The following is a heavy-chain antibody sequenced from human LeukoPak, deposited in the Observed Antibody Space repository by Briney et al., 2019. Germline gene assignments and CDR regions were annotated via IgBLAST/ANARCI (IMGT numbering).Heavy chain of an antibody. CDR3: SRRDCIRTDCFYWYFDL. V-gene: IGHV4-39*07. Sequence: SETLSLTCSVSGGSISSASYYWSYIRQPPGKGLEWIGSIYYSGSTYFNPSLKSRVTISVDTSKNKFSLKLRSVTAADTAVYYCSRRDCIRTDCFYWYFDLWGRGALLTVSS. D-gene: IGHD2-21*02. J-gene: IGHJ2*01. CDR1: GGSISSASYY. CDR2: IYYSGST.